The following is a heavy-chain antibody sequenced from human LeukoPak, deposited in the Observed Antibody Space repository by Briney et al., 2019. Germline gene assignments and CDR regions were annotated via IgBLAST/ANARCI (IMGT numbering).Heavy chain of an antibody. Sequence: SETLSLTCAVYGGSFSGYYWSWIRQPPGKGLEWIGEINHSGSTNYNPSLKSRVTISVDTSKNQFSLKLSSVTAADTAVYYCARDRGNSVDYWGQGTLVTVSS. D-gene: IGHD4-23*01. CDR2: INHSGST. V-gene: IGHV4-34*01. J-gene: IGHJ4*02. CDR1: GGSFSGYY. CDR3: ARDRGNSVDY.